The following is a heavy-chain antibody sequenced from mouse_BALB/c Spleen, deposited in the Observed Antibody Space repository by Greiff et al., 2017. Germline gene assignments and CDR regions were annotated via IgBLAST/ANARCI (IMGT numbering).Heavy chain of an antibody. CDR2: ISSGSSTI. CDR3: ARKGGYYDYGGAMDY. Sequence: EVMLVESGGGLVQPGGSRKLSCAASGFTFSSFGMHWVRQAPEKGLEWVAYISSGSSTIYYADTVKGRFTISRDNPKNTLFLQMTSLRSEDTAMYYCARKGGYYDYGGAMDYWGQGTSVTVSS. J-gene: IGHJ4*01. D-gene: IGHD2-4*01. V-gene: IGHV5-17*02. CDR1: GFTFSSFG.